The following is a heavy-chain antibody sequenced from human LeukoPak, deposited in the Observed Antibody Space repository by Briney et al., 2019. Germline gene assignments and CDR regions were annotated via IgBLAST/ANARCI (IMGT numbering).Heavy chain of an antibody. J-gene: IGHJ4*02. CDR2: INTDGSST. Sequence: PGGSLRLSCAASGFTFSGFWMHWVRQAPGKGLVWVSRINTDGSSTIYADSVKGRFTISRDNAKNTLYLQMNSLRAEDTGVYYCARNQSTAGPTTADYWGQGTLVTVSS. CDR1: GFTFSGFW. V-gene: IGHV3-74*01. CDR3: ARNQSTAGPTTADY. D-gene: IGHD1-26*01.